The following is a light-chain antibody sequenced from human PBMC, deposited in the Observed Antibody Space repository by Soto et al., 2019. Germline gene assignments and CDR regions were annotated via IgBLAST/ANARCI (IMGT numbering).Light chain of an antibody. J-gene: IGKJ4*01. CDR2: ETS. CDR3: QQYNRWPLT. Sequence: EIVMTQSPSTLSVSPGERATLSCRASQSVYSNLAWYQKKPGQAPGLRICETSTRTTGNPPRFSGRGFGTELTLTRIRLKSENFAVYYCQQYNRWPLTFGGGTKVEIK. V-gene: IGKV3-15*01. CDR1: QSVYSN.